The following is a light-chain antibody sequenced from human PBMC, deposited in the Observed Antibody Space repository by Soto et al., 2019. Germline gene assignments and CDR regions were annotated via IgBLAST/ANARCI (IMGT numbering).Light chain of an antibody. CDR3: QQSYSNPIT. CDR2: AAS. J-gene: IGKJ5*01. Sequence: IQMTQSPPSLAASFGDTVIITCRASRGIRDDLGWFQQKLGQAPKLLIYAASSLQSGVPSRFSGSGSGTDFTLTISSLQPEDFETYYCQQSYSNPITFGQGTRLEIK. CDR1: RGIRDD. V-gene: IGKV1-39*01.